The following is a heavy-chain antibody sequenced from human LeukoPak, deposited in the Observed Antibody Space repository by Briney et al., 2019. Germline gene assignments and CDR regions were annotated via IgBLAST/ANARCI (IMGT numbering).Heavy chain of an antibody. CDR2: DHRSGAT. D-gene: IGHD2-2*01. J-gene: IGHJ4*02. Sequence: PGGSLRLSCAASGFTFSSYAMSWVRQSPGKGLEWIATDHRSGATSYNPSFQSRVTISIDTSKNQFSLKLNSVTAADTAVYYCARRICDRGDGSSSCYAHFDYWGQGVLVTVSS. CDR3: ARRICDRGDGSSSCYAHFDY. CDR1: GFTFSSYA. V-gene: IGHV4-38-2*01.